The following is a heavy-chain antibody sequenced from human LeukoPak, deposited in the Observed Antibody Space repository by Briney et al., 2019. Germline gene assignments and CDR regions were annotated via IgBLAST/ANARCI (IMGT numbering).Heavy chain of an antibody. V-gene: IGHV1-18*04. CDR3: ARGSVGEPRDY. Sequence: GASVKVSCKASGYTFTSYYMHWVRQAPGQGLEWMGWISAYNGNTNYAQKLQGRVTMTTDTSTSTAYMELRSLRSDDTAVYYCARGSVGEPRDYWGQGTLVTVSS. D-gene: IGHD1-26*01. CDR1: GYTFTSYY. CDR2: ISAYNGNT. J-gene: IGHJ4*02.